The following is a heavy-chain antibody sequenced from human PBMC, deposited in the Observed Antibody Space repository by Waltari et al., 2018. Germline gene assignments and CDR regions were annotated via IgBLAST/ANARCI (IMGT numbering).Heavy chain of an antibody. D-gene: IGHD3-22*01. V-gene: IGHV4-39*01. Sequence: QLQLQESGPGLVKPSETLSLTCTVSRGSIISSRYYWGWSRQPPGKGLEWIVSIDYSGSTYNNPSSKSRVTMSVERSRIQFALKVGSVTAADTAVYYCARWSDSASLDYWGQGTLVTVSS. CDR3: ARWSDSASLDY. CDR2: IDYSGST. J-gene: IGHJ4*02. CDR1: RGSIISSRYY.